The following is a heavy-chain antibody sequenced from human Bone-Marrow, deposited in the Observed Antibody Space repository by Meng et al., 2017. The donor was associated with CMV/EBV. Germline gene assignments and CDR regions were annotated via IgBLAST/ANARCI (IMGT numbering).Heavy chain of an antibody. CDR3: ARPGGGPYFGLEV. CDR2: ISAYNGNT. J-gene: IGHJ6*01. Sequence: ASVKVSCKASGGTFSSYAISWVRQAPGQGLEWMGWISAYNGNTNYAQKLQGRVTMTTDTSTSTVYMDLSSPTFEDTAVYYCARPGGGPYFGLEVWGQGTTVTVSS. D-gene: IGHD2-8*02. V-gene: IGHV1-18*01. CDR1: GGTFSSYA.